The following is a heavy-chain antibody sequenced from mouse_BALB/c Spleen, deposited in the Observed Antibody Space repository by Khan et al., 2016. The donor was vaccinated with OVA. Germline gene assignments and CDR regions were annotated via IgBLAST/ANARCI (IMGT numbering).Heavy chain of an antibody. Sequence: QLEESGPGLVKPSQSLSLTCTVTGYSITSDYAWNWIRQFPGNKLEWMGYISYSGSTTYNPSLKSRISITRDTSKKQFFLQLNSVTTEDTATYYCARWFTYWGQGTLVTVSA. CDR3: ARWFTY. CDR1: GYSITSDYA. J-gene: IGHJ3*01. CDR2: ISYSGST. V-gene: IGHV3-2*02.